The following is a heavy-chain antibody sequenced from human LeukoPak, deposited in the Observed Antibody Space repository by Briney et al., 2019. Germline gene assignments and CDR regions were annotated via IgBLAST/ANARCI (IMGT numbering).Heavy chain of an antibody. CDR1: GGSFSGYY. D-gene: IGHD6-13*01. V-gene: IGHV4-34*01. CDR3: ARVSGAAAASNWFDS. CDR2: INHSGST. Sequence: SETLSLTCAVYGGSFSGYYWSWNRQPPGKGLEWIGEINHSGSTNYNPSLKSRVTISVDTSKNQFSLKLSSVTAADTAVYYCARVSGAAAASNWFDSWGQGTLVTVSS. J-gene: IGHJ5*01.